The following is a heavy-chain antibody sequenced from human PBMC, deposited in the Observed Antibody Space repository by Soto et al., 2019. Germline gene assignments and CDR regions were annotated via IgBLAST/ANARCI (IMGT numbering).Heavy chain of an antibody. CDR1: GFTFSDAW. CDR3: ASGTGKSDFDY. J-gene: IGHJ4*02. D-gene: IGHD3-3*01. Sequence: PGGSLRLSCAASGFTFSDAWMSWVRQAPGKGLEWVGRIKSKAEAATRDFAAPVKGRFAISRDDSKNTVFLQMNSLKFVDSGVYYCASGTGKSDFDYWGLGSLVTVSS. V-gene: IGHV3-15*01. CDR2: IKSKAEAATR.